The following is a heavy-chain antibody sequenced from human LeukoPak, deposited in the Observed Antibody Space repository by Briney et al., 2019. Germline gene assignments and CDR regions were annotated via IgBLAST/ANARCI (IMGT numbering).Heavy chain of an antibody. CDR3: ARDFCSSTSCYGLDAFDI. CDR2: IYHSGST. Sequence: KPSETLSLTCTVSGGSISSNMYYWGWVRQPPGKGLEWIGYIYHSGSTNYNPSLKSRVTISVDTSKNQFSLKLSSVTAADTAVYYCARDFCSSTSCYGLDAFDIWGQGTMVTVSS. D-gene: IGHD2-2*01. J-gene: IGHJ3*02. V-gene: IGHV4-61*01. CDR1: GGSISSNMYY.